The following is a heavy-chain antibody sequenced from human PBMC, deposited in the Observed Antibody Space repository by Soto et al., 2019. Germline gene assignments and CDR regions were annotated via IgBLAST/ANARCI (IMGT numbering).Heavy chain of an antibody. J-gene: IGHJ4*02. V-gene: IGHV3-30-3*01. D-gene: IGHD3-16*01. CDR3: AKGDLLWDPFDL. CDR2: LSSDGSNS. Sequence: QVQLVESGGGVVQPGGSLRLSCTARGFALTPYSIHWVRQAPGKGLEWVAGLSSDGSNSFYPDSVKGRITISRDNSRSTLYLQMNGLRAEDTAVYYCAKGDLLWDPFDLWGQGTLVTVSS. CDR1: GFALTPYS.